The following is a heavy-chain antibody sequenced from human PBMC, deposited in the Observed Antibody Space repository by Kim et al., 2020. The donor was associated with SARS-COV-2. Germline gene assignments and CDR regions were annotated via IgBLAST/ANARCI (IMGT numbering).Heavy chain of an antibody. CDR3: ARVLKKQGWGGPGTEYYFDY. J-gene: IGHJ4*02. CDR2: IYYSGST. V-gene: IGHV4-59*01. Sequence: SETLSLTCTVSGGSISSYYWSWIRQPPGKGLEWIGYIYYSGSTNYNPSLKSRVTISVDTSKNQFSLKLSSVTAADTAVYYCARVLKKQGWGGPGTEYYFDYWGQGTLVTVSS. D-gene: IGHD3-10*01. CDR1: GGSISSYY.